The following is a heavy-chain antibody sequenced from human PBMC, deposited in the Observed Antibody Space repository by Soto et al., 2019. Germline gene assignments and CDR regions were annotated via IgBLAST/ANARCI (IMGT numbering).Heavy chain of an antibody. Sequence: QVQLVESGGGVVQPGRSLRLSCAASGFTFSSYGMHCVRQAPGKGLEWVAVIWYDGSNKYYADSVKGRFTISRDNSKYTLYLQMNSLRAEDTAVYYCARGPTWIQLWFPFDYWGQGTLVTVSS. CDR2: IWYDGSNK. J-gene: IGHJ4*02. CDR3: ARGPTWIQLWFPFDY. CDR1: GFTFSSYG. V-gene: IGHV3-33*01. D-gene: IGHD5-18*01.